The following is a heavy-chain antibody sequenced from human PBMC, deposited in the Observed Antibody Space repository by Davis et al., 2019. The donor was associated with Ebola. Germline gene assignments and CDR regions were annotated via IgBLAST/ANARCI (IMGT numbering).Heavy chain of an antibody. J-gene: IGHJ4*02. V-gene: IGHV4-59*01. Sequence: MPSETLSLTCTVSGASISSYYWSWIRQPPGKGLEWIGYIYYTGSTNCNPSLKSRLTISIDTSKSQFSLKLSSVTAADTAVYYCARAGEGWLQLPDYWGQGTLVTVSS. D-gene: IGHD5-24*01. CDR2: IYYTGST. CDR3: ARAGEGWLQLPDY. CDR1: GASISSYY.